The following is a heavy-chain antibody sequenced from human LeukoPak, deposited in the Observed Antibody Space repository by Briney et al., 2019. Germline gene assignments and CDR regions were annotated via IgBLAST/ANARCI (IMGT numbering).Heavy chain of an antibody. V-gene: IGHV4-39*01. Sequence: SETLSLTCTVSGGSISSSSYYWGWIRQPPGKGLEWIGSIYYSGSTYYNPSLKSRVTISVDTSKNQFSLKLSSVTAADTAVYYCARLQSQFDYWGQGTLVTVSS. J-gene: IGHJ4*02. CDR1: GGSISSSSYY. CDR3: ARLQSQFDY. CDR2: IYYSGST. D-gene: IGHD4-11*01.